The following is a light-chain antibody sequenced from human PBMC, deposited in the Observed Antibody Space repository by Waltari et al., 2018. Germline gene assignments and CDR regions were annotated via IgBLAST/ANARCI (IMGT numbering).Light chain of an antibody. CDR1: SDVVGTYDL. CDR3: CSFAAGSILV. CDR2: EGN. V-gene: IGLV2-23*01. Sequence: QSALTPPASVSGSPGPAITLSCTATSDVVGTYDLVSWYQHHPDKASKLIIYEGNKRPSGVSNRFSGSKSGNTASLTIAGLQAEDEADYYCCSFAAGSILVFGGGTKLTVL. J-gene: IGLJ3*02.